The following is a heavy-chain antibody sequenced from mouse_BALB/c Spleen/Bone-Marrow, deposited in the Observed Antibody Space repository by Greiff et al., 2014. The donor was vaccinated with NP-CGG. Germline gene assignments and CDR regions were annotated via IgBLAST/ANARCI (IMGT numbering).Heavy chain of an antibody. D-gene: IGHD2-1*01. CDR1: GYTFTSYW. CDR3: AGGNPFAY. J-gene: IGHJ3*01. Sequence: QVQLQQSGAELVKPGSSVKLSCKASGYTFTSYWMHWVKQRPGQGLEWIGEINPSNGRTNYNEKFKNKATLTVDKSSSTAYMQLSSLTSEDSAVYSCAGGNPFAYWDQGTLVTVSA. CDR2: INPSNGRT. V-gene: IGHV1S81*02.